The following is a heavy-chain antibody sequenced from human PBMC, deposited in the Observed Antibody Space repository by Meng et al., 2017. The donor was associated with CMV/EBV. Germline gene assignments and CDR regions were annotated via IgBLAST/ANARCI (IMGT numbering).Heavy chain of an antibody. CDR3: ARVSGSWFDP. V-gene: IGHV4-59*01. CDR1: GGSISSYY. Sequence: ESLKISCTVSGGSISSYYWSWIRQPPGKGLEWIGYIYYSGSTNYNPSLKSRVTISVDTSKNQFSLKLSSVTAADTAVYYCARVSGSWFDPWGQGTLVTVPQ. CDR2: IYYSGST. J-gene: IGHJ5*02. D-gene: IGHD3-10*01.